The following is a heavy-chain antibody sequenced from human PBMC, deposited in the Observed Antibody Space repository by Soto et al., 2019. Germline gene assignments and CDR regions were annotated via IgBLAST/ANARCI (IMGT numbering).Heavy chain of an antibody. J-gene: IGHJ4*02. D-gene: IGHD6-19*01. CDR2: IHHSGTT. Sequence: SETLSLTCAFSSAPLSCEQLWSWVRQPPGKGLERIGEIHHSGTTNNNPSLKSRVTMSVDKSKNQFSLNLSSVTAADTAVYYCARSFGWYAIDQWGQGTLVTVS. CDR1: SAPLSCEQL. CDR3: ARSFGWYAIDQ. V-gene: IGHV4-4*02.